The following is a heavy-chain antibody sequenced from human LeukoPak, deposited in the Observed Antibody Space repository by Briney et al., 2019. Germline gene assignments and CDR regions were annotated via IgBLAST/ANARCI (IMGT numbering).Heavy chain of an antibody. V-gene: IGHV3-30*18. D-gene: IGHD6-19*01. CDR2: IPYDGFNP. Sequence: GGSLRLSCAASGLTFSNYGMHWVRQAPGKGLEWVAVIPYDGFNPYYADSVKGRFTISRDNSKNTLWLQMNSLRAEDTAVYYCAKVKEMYSSGSYYFDYWSQGTLVTVSS. J-gene: IGHJ4*02. CDR3: AKVKEMYSSGSYYFDY. CDR1: GLTFSNYG.